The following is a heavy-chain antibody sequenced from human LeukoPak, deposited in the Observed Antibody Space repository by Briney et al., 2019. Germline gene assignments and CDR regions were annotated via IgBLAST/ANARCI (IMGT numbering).Heavy chain of an antibody. CDR3: ARVHGDYAGYFDY. CDR1: GFTFSNYG. V-gene: IGHV3-33*01. Sequence: QPGKSLRLYCAASGFTFSNYGMHWVRQAPGKGLEWLAVIWYDGSNKYSADSVKGRFTISRDNSTNTLYLQMNSLRAKNTAVYYCARVHGDYAGYFDYWGQGTLVTVSS. CDR2: IWYDGSNK. J-gene: IGHJ4*02. D-gene: IGHD4-17*01.